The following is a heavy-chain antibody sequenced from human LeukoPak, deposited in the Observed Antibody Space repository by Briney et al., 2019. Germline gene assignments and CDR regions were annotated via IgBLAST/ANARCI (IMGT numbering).Heavy chain of an antibody. Sequence: PGGSLRLSCAASGLTFRRYEMNWVCQAPGKGLEWFSYIKGSGSTIYYADSVKGRFTISRDNAKNSLFLQMSYLRAEDTARYYCARFGYGGKVDYWGQGTLVTVSS. V-gene: IGHV3-48*03. CDR3: ARFGYGGKVDY. CDR1: GLTFRRYE. CDR2: IKGSGSTI. D-gene: IGHD4-23*01. J-gene: IGHJ4*02.